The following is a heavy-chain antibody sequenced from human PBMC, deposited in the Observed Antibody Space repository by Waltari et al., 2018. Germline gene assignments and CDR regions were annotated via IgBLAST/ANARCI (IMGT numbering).Heavy chain of an antibody. CDR3: ARHWREAARNWNYVWIDAFDI. D-gene: IGHD1-7*01. J-gene: IGHJ3*02. V-gene: IGHV4-39*01. Sequence: QLQLQESGPGLVKPSETLSLTCTVSGGSISSSSYYWGWIRQPPGKGLGWFGSIYYSGSTYYNPSLKSRVTISVDTSKNQFSLKLSSGTAADTAVYYCARHWREAARNWNYVWIDAFDIWGQGTMVTVSS. CDR1: GGSISSSSYY. CDR2: IYYSGST.